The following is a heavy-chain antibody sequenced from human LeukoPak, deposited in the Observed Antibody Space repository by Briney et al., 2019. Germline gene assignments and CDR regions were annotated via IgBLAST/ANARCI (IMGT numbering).Heavy chain of an antibody. CDR1: GGSISSYY. J-gene: IGHJ6*03. Sequence: PSETLSLTCTVSGGSISSYYWSWIRQPPGKGLEWIGYIYYSGSTNYNPSLKSRVTISGDSSKSQFSLKLSSVTAADTAVYYCASPMYGSSAYYYMDVWGKGTTVTVSS. D-gene: IGHD6-19*01. CDR2: IYYSGST. V-gene: IGHV4-59*08. CDR3: ASPMYGSSAYYYMDV.